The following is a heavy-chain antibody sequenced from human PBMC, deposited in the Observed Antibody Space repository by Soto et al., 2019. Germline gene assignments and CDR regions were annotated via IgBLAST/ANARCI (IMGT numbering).Heavy chain of an antibody. CDR2: IYYSGST. CDR1: GGSISSGDYY. CDR3: ASRTYYYDSSGYYDSDY. Sequence: QVQLQESGPGLVKPSQTLSLTCTVSGGSISSGDYYWSWIRQPPGKGLEWIGYIYYSGSTYYNPSLKSRVTISVDTSKNLFSLKLSSVTAADTAVYYCASRTYYYDSSGYYDSDYWGQGTLVTVSS. D-gene: IGHD3-22*01. V-gene: IGHV4-30-4*01. J-gene: IGHJ4*02.